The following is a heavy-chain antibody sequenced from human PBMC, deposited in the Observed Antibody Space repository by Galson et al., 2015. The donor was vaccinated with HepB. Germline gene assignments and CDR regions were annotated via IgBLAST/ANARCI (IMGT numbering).Heavy chain of an antibody. D-gene: IGHD2-21*01. CDR3: ARRTYSDY. CDR1: GFTFSSYA. V-gene: IGHV3-30*04. J-gene: IGHJ4*02. Sequence: SLRLSCAASGFTFSSYAMHWVRQAPGKGLEWVAVISYDGSNKYYADSVKGRFTISRDNSKNTLYLQMNSLRAEDTAVYYCARRTYSDYWGQGTLVTVSS. CDR2: ISYDGSNK.